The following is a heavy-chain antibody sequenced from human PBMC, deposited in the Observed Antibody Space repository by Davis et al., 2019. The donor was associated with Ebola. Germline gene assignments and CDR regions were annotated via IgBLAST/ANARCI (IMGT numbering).Heavy chain of an antibody. D-gene: IGHD5-24*01. Sequence: GESLKISCKGSGYSFTSYWIGWVRQIPGKGLEWIGIIYPGDSDTRYSPSFQGQVTIPADKSISTAYLQWSSLKASDTAMYYCARQVATMWDFDYWGQGTLVTVSS. J-gene: IGHJ4*02. CDR3: ARQVATMWDFDY. CDR2: IYPGDSDT. CDR1: GYSFTSYW. V-gene: IGHV5-51*01.